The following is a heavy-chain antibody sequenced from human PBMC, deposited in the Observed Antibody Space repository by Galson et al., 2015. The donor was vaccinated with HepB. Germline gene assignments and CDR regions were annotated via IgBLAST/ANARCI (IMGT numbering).Heavy chain of an antibody. CDR3: ASPSPSDYIWGSYRH. D-gene: IGHD3-16*02. J-gene: IGHJ4*02. CDR1: GFTVSDIY. V-gene: IGHV3-66*01. CDR2: IYTNGGT. Sequence: SLRLSCAASGFTVSDIYMSWVRQAPGRGLECVSSIYTNGGTYYANSVKGRFTISRDTSKNVLYLQMDSLRAEDTAIYYCASPSPSDYIWGSYRHWGQGILVSVSS.